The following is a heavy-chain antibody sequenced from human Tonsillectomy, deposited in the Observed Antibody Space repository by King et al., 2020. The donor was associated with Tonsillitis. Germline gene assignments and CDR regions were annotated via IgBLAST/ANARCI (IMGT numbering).Heavy chain of an antibody. Sequence: VQLVESGGGVVQPGGSLRLSCASSGFDFSSYGMHWVRQAPGKGLEWVAVISFDASRENYADSVKGRFTIARDNSKNTLYLQMNSLRAEDTAVYYCARERLYSSDWRIDNWGQGSLVTVSS. CDR1: GFDFSSYG. D-gene: IGHD6-19*01. J-gene: IGHJ4*02. V-gene: IGHV3-33*05. CDR3: ARERLYSSDWRIDN. CDR2: ISFDASRE.